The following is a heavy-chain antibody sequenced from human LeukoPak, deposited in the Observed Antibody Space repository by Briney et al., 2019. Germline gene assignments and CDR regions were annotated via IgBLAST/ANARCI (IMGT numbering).Heavy chain of an antibody. V-gene: IGHV3-23*01. CDR3: AKSPVSSCRGSFCYPFDY. J-gene: IGHJ4*02. Sequence: GGSLRLSCAASGITFINYAMSWVRQAPGKGLEWVSPVSGSGASTNYADSVKGRFTISRDNSRNTLYLQMNTLRAEDTAVYFCAKSPVSSCRGSFCYPFDYWGQGNLVTVSS. D-gene: IGHD2-15*01. CDR1: GITFINYA. CDR2: VSGSGAST.